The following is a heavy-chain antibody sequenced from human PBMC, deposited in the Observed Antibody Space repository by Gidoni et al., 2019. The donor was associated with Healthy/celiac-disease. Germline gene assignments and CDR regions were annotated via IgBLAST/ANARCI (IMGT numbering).Heavy chain of an antibody. CDR3: ARHVGGWYGSFDY. Sequence: GLEWIGSIYSSGSTYYNPSLKSRVTISVDTSKNQFSLKLSSVTAEDTAVYYCARHVGGWYGSFDYWGQGTMVTVSS. J-gene: IGHJ4*02. D-gene: IGHD6-19*01. V-gene: IGHV4-39*01. CDR2: IYSSGST.